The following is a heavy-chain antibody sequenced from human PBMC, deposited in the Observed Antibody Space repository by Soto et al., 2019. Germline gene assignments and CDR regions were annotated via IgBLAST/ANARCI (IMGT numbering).Heavy chain of an antibody. J-gene: IGHJ4*02. CDR3: GGGRSGKIVVFY. V-gene: IGHV1-2*02. D-gene: IGHD1-26*01. CDR2: IGPESGAT. Sequence: GASVKVSCKASGYTFTGHYIHWVRQAPEQGPEWMGEIGPESGATRYAQRFQGRVTMTRDMSITTVYMELNNLSPDDTAVYYCGGGRSGKIVVFYWGQGTPVTVSS. CDR1: GYTFTGHY.